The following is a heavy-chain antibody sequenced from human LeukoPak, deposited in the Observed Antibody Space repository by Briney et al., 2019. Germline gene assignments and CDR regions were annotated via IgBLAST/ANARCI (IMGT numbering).Heavy chain of an antibody. D-gene: IGHD4-17*01. V-gene: IGHV3-23*01. J-gene: IGHJ4*02. Sequence: GGSLRLSCAASGFTFSSYAMSWVRQAPGKGLEWVSAISGSGGSTYYADSVKGRFTISRDNSKNTLYLQMNSLRAEDTAVYYCARDQSLYYGDYADYWGQGTLVTVSS. CDR1: GFTFSSYA. CDR3: ARDQSLYYGDYADY. CDR2: ISGSGGST.